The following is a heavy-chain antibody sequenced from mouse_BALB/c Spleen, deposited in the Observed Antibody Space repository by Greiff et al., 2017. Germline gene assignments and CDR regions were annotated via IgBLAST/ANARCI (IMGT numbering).Heavy chain of an antibody. CDR3: ARFGDGGFAY. Sequence: QVQLQQSGAELMKPGASVKLSCTATGYTFSSYWIEWVKQRPGHGLEWIGEILPGSGSTNYNAKFKGKATFTADTSPNTAYMQLSSLTSEDSAVYYCARFGDGGFAYWGQGTLVTVSA. D-gene: IGHD2-3*01. V-gene: IGHV1-9*01. J-gene: IGHJ3*01. CDR2: ILPGSGST. CDR1: GYTFSSYW.